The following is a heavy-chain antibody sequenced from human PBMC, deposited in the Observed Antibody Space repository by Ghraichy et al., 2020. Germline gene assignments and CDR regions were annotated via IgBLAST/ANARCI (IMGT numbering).Heavy chain of an antibody. V-gene: IGHV4-59*01. Sequence: SETLSLTCTVSGGSISSYYWSWIRQPPGKGLEWIGYIYYSGSTNYNPSLKSRVTISVDTSKNQFSLKLSSVTAADTAVYYCARVRGSGRDAFDPWGQGTLVTVSS. CDR2: IYYSGST. D-gene: IGHD5-24*01. CDR3: ARVRGSGRDAFDP. CDR1: GGSISSYY. J-gene: IGHJ5*02.